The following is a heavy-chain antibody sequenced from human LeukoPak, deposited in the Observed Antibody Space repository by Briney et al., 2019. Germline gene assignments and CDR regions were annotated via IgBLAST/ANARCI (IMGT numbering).Heavy chain of an antibody. D-gene: IGHD1-26*01. Sequence: PGGSLRLSRAASGFTFSSYSVNWVRQAPGKGLEWVSHITASGTAMFYADSVKGRFTISRDDAKNSLYLQMNSLRDEDTAVYYCASSGSYRFDYWGQGTLVTVSS. CDR2: ITASGTAM. V-gene: IGHV3-48*02. J-gene: IGHJ4*02. CDR3: ASSGSYRFDY. CDR1: GFTFSSYS.